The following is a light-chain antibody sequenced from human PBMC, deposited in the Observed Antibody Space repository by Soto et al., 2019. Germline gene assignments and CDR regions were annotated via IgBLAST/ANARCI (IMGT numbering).Light chain of an antibody. CDR2: DVS. V-gene: IGLV2-11*01. CDR3: CSYGGSYTPYV. J-gene: IGLJ1*01. CDR1: SSDVGGYNY. Sequence: QSALTQPRSVSGSPGQSVTFSCTGTSSDVGGYNYVSWYQQHPGKAPKLMIYDVSKRPSGVPDRFSGSKSGNTASLTISGLQAEDEADYYCCSYGGSYTPYVFGTGTKVTVL.